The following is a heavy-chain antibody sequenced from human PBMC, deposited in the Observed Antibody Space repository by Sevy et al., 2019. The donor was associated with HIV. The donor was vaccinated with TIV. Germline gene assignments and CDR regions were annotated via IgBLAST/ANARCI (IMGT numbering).Heavy chain of an antibody. V-gene: IGHV4-34*01. J-gene: IGHJ6*02. Sequence: SETLSLTCAVYGGSFSGYYWSWIRQPPGKGLEWIGEINHSGSTNYNPSLKSRVTISVDTSKNQFSLKLSSVTAADTAVYYCARGEVDDYDRVLYYYGIDVWGQGTTVTVSS. CDR3: ARGEVDDYDRVLYYYGIDV. CDR1: GGSFSGYY. CDR2: INHSGST. D-gene: IGHD4-17*01.